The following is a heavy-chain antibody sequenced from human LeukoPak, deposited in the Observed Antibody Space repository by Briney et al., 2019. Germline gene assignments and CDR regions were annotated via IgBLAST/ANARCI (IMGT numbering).Heavy chain of an antibody. J-gene: IGHJ6*03. CDR1: GFTFSSYG. V-gene: IGHV3-23*01. D-gene: IGHD3-10*01. CDR3: AKEEWGFGEFPLFMDV. CDR2: ISGSGGST. Sequence: GGSLRLSCATSGFTFSSYGMSWVRQAPGKGLEWVSAISGSGGSTYYADSVKGRFTISRDKSKNTLYLQMNSLRAEDTAVYYCAKEEWGFGEFPLFMDVWGKGTTVTISS.